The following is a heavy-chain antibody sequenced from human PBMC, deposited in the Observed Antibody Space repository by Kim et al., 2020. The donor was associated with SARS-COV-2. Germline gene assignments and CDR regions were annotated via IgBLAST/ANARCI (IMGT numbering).Heavy chain of an antibody. CDR3: ASIFYDSSGFGAFDP. V-gene: IGHV1-46*01. Sequence: QKFQGRVTMTRDTSTSTVYMGLSSLRSEDTAVYYCASIFYDSSGFGAFDPWGQGTLVTVSS. J-gene: IGHJ5*02. D-gene: IGHD3-22*01.